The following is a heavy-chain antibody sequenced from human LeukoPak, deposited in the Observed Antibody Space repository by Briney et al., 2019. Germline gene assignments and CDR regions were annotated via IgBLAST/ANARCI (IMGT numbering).Heavy chain of an antibody. V-gene: IGHV3-74*01. CDR1: GFTFSSHW. J-gene: IGHJ4*02. CDR2: INSDGSST. Sequence: GGFLRLSCAASGFTFSSHWMHWVRQVPGKGLVWVSRINSDGSSTSYGDSVKGRFTISRDNAKGTLYLQMHSLRVEDTAVYYCIRGPTYFDSWGQGTLVTVSS. CDR3: IRGPTYFDS.